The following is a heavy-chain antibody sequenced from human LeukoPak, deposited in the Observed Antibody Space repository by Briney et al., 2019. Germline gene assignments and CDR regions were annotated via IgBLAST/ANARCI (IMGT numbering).Heavy chain of an antibody. CDR3: ARDMVRGALDY. V-gene: IGHV3-23*01. CDR1: GFTFSNYA. Sequence: GGSLRLSCAVSGFTFSNYAMSWVRQAPEKGLEWVSAISGSGGSTYYADSVKGRFTISRDNSKNTLYLQMNSLRAEDTAVYYCARDMVRGALDYWGQGTLVTVSS. J-gene: IGHJ4*02. CDR2: ISGSGGST. D-gene: IGHD3-10*01.